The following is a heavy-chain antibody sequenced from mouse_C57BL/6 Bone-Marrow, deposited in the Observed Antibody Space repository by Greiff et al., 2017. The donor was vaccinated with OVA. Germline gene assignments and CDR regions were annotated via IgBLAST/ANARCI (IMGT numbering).Heavy chain of an antibody. D-gene: IGHD2-1*01. J-gene: IGHJ3*01. V-gene: IGHV5-16*01. CDR1: GFTFSDYY. CDR2: INYDGSST. Sequence: EVKVEESEGGLVQPGSSMKLSCTASGFTFSDYYMAWVRQVPEKGLEWVANINYDGSSTYYLDSLKSRFIISRDNAKNILYLQMSSLKSEDTATYYCARGLLLGFAYWGQGTLVTVSA. CDR3: ARGLLLGFAY.